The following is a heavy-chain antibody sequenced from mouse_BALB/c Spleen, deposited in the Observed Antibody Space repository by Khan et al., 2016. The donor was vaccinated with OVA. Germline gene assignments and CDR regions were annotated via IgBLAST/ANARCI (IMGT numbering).Heavy chain of an antibody. J-gene: IGHJ4*01. CDR1: GFTFSDYG. D-gene: IGHD4-1*01. V-gene: IGHV5-15*02. CDR2: ISSLAYSI. CDR3: ARSWAMDY. Sequence: EVQLVESGGGLVQPGGSRKLSCAASGFTFSDYGMAWVRQAPGRGPEWVAFISSLAYSIYYAATVTGRFTISRENAKNTLYLELSSLRSEDTAMYYCARSWAMDYWGQGTSVTVSS.